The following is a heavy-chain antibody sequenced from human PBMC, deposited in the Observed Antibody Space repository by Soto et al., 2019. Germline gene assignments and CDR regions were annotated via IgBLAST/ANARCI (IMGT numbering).Heavy chain of an antibody. CDR3: ARDHAAVAGTSAFDY. Sequence: QVQLVESGAEVKKPGSSVKVSCKASGGTFSSYAISWVRQAPGQGLEWMGGIIPIFGTANYAQKFQGRVTITADESTSTAYMELSSLRSEDTAVYYCARDHAAVAGTSAFDYWGQGTLVTVSS. D-gene: IGHD6-19*01. V-gene: IGHV1-69*01. CDR2: IIPIFGTA. J-gene: IGHJ4*02. CDR1: GGTFSSYA.